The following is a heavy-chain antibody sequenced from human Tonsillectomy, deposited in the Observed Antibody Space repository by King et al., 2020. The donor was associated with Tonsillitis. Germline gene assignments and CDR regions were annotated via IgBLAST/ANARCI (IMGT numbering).Heavy chain of an antibody. D-gene: IGHD3-16*01. CDR2: INHSGST. V-gene: IGHV4-34*01. Sequence: VQLQQWGAGLLKPSETLSLTCAVYGGSFSGYYWSWIRQPPGKGLEWIGEINHSGSTNYNPSLKSRVTISVDTSKNQFSLKLSSVTAADTAVYYCARGSRDYARGVYYYMDVWGKGTTVTVSS. CDR1: GGSFSGYY. CDR3: ARGSRDYARGVYYYMDV. J-gene: IGHJ6*03.